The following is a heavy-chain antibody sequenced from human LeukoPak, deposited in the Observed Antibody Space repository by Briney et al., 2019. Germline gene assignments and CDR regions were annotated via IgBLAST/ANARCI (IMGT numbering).Heavy chain of an antibody. CDR1: GFTFSSYS. V-gene: IGHV3-21*01. CDR2: ISSSSSYI. D-gene: IGHD2-2*01. Sequence: KTGGSLRLSCAASGFTFSSYSMNWVRQAPGKGLEWVSSISSSSSYIYYADSVKGRFTISRDNAKNSLYLQMNSLRAEDTAVYYCARDRGIVVVPAAIAYYYGMDVWGQGTMVTVSS. J-gene: IGHJ6*02. CDR3: ARDRGIVVVPAAIAYYYGMDV.